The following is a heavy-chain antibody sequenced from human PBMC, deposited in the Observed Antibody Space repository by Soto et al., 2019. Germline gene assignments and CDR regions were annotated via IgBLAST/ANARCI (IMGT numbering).Heavy chain of an antibody. V-gene: IGHV1-69*02. D-gene: IGHD6-13*01. Sequence: QVQLVQSGAEVKKPGSSVKVSCKASGGTFSRYSFTWVRQAPGHGLEWMGRIIPVFGIASYAQKFQGRVTIAADKSARTAYKQVEGLMVEETNVYYCAGGGRGGDAGLVAAGMEGMGGWGQGATVTVSS. CDR1: GGTFSRYS. CDR3: AGGGRGGDAGLVAAGMEGMGG. CDR2: IIPVFGIA. J-gene: IGHJ6*01.